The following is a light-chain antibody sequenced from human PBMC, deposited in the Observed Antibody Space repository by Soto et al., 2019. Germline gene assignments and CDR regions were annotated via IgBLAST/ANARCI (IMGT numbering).Light chain of an antibody. CDR3: QQSYRSLYT. CDR2: AAS. J-gene: IGKJ2*01. Sequence: DIQMTQFPSSLSASVGDRVTITCRASENIRGYLNWYQQRPGKAPRFLIHAASSLEAGVPSRFSGSGSGTDFTLTITSLQPEYFATYYCQQSYRSLYTFGQGTKLEIE. CDR1: ENIRGY. V-gene: IGKV1-39*01.